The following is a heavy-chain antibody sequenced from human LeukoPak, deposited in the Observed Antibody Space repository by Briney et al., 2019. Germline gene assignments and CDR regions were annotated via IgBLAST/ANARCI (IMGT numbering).Heavy chain of an antibody. Sequence: PGGSLRLSCTVSGFTVSSNSMSWVRQAPGKGLEWVSFIYSDNTHYSDSVKGRFTISRDNSKNTLYLQMNSLRAEDTAVYYCARQNYGAAPLRYWGQGTLVTVSS. CDR1: GFTVSSNS. CDR3: ARQNYGAAPLRY. V-gene: IGHV3-53*01. CDR2: IYSDNT. D-gene: IGHD4/OR15-4a*01. J-gene: IGHJ4*02.